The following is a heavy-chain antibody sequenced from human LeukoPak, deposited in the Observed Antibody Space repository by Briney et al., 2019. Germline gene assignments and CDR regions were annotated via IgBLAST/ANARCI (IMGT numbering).Heavy chain of an antibody. V-gene: IGHV4-34*01. CDR1: GGSFSGYY. J-gene: IGHJ4*02. Sequence: SETLSLTCAVYGGSFSGYYWSWIRQPPGKGLEWIGEINHSGSTNYNPSLKSRVTISVDTSKNQFSLKLSSVTAADMAVYYCARGRRYFDWSRHPSYYFDYWGQGTLVTVSS. CDR2: INHSGST. D-gene: IGHD3-9*01. CDR3: ARGRRYFDWSRHPSYYFDY.